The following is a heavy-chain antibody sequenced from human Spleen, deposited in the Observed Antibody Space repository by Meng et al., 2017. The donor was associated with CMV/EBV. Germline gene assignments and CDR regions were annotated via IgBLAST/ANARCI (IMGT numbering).Heavy chain of an antibody. CDR1: GYTFTSYA. J-gene: IGHJ6*02. CDR3: ARVKRYCTGGSCSSTGYYGMDV. V-gene: IGHV7-4-1*01. Sequence: ASVKVSCKASGYTFTSYAMNWVRQAPGQGLEWMGWINTNTGNPTYAQGFTGRFVFSLDTSVSTAYLQICSLKAEDTAVYYCARVKRYCTGGSCSSTGYYGMDVWGQGTTVTVSS. D-gene: IGHD2-15*01. CDR2: INTNTGNP.